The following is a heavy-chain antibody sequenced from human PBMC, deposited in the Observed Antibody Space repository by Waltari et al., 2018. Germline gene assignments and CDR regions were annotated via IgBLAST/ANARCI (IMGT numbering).Heavy chain of an antibody. Sequence: QLQLQESGPGLVKPSEPLSLTCTVSGGAISSSSYYWGWFRQPPVKGLEWIGGSYYSGSTYYNPSLKSRVTISVDTSKNQFSLKLSSVTAADTAVYYCARTWFRSSNWFDPWGQGTLVTVSS. CDR1: GGAISSSSYY. V-gene: IGHV4-39*07. J-gene: IGHJ5*02. D-gene: IGHD3-10*01. CDR2: SYYSGST. CDR3: ARTWFRSSNWFDP.